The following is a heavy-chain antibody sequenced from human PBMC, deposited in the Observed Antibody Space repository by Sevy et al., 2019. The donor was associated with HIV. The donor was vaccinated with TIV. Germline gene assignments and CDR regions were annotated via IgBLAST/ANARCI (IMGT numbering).Heavy chain of an antibody. V-gene: IGHV3-53*01. CDR2: IYSGGST. CDR1: GFTVSSNY. Sequence: GGSLRLSCAASGFTVSSNYMNWVRQAPGKGLEWVSVIYSGGSTYYADSVKGRFTISRDNSKNTLYLRMYSLRAEDTAVYYCARLLVQGPYYYYGMDVWGQGTTVTVSS. J-gene: IGHJ6*02. D-gene: IGHD2-2*01. CDR3: ARLLVQGPYYYYGMDV.